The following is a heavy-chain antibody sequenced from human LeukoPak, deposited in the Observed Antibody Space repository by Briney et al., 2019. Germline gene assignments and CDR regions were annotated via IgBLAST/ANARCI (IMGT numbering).Heavy chain of an antibody. CDR2: ISAYNGNT. CDR1: GYTFTNFG. D-gene: IGHD3-22*01. J-gene: IGHJ5*02. V-gene: IGHV1-18*01. Sequence: ASVKVSCNASGYTFTNFGISWVRQAPGQGLEWMGWISAYNGNTKYPQKLQGRVTMTTDTSTSTAYMELRSLRSDDTAVYYCARTYYYDSSGYYYGHWFDPWGQGTLVTVSS. CDR3: ARTYYYDSSGYYYGHWFDP.